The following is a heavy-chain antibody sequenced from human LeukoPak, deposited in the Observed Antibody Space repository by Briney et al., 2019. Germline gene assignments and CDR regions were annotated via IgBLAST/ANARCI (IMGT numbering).Heavy chain of an antibody. CDR1: GGSISSSGYY. CDR2: IYYSGST. Sequence: SETLSLTCTVSGGSISSSGYYWGWIRQPPGKGLEWIGSIYYSGSTYYNPSLKSRVTISVDTSKNQFSLKLSSVTAADTAVYYCARVRYSSGWYDYWGQGTLVTVSS. V-gene: IGHV4-39*01. D-gene: IGHD6-19*01. J-gene: IGHJ4*02. CDR3: ARVRYSSGWYDY.